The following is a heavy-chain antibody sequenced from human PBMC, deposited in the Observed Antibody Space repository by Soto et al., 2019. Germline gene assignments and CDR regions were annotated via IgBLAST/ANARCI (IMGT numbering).Heavy chain of an antibody. V-gene: IGHV4-39*02. Sequence: TLSLTCSVSGASLNSLSHHWGWVRNPQGKGLEWIVTIYYTGSTYHNPFLRSRVSLFVASSKNQFSLKLTSVTAADTAVYYCARDFGGGALDSWGQGTLVTVSS. J-gene: IGHJ5*01. CDR2: IYYTGST. D-gene: IGHD3-3*01. CDR1: GASLNSLSHH. CDR3: ARDFGGGALDS.